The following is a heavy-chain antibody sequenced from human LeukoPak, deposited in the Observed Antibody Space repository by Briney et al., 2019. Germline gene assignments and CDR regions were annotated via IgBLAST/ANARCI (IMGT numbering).Heavy chain of an antibody. Sequence: GGSLRLSRAGSGFTVSNYWMSSVSQPPERGLEWLANIMEDGREKYYPDSVNGRFTVSRDNAKNSLYLQMNSLRAEDTAVYYCARAPNYIWGSNWGPGTLVTVSS. V-gene: IGHV3-7*01. CDR2: IMEDGREK. CDR3: ARAPNYIWGSN. D-gene: IGHD3-16*01. CDR1: GFTVSNYW. J-gene: IGHJ4*02.